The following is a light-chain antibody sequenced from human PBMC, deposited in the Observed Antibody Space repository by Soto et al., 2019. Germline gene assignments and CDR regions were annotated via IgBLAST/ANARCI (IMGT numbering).Light chain of an antibody. CDR3: SSSTSISTRV. CDR2: DIR. CDR1: SSDVGGYKY. Sequence: QSVLTQPASVSGSPGQSITISCTGTSSDVGGYKYVSWYQQHPGKAPKLMIYDIRNRPSGVSNRFSGSKSGNTASLTISRLQAEDEADYYCSSSTSISTRVFGTGTKLTVL. V-gene: IGLV2-14*03. J-gene: IGLJ1*01.